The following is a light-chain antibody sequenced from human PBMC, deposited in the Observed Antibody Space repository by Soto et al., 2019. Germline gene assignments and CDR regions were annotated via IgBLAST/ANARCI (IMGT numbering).Light chain of an antibody. V-gene: IGLV2-14*01. Sequence: QSSLTPPASVSGSPGQSITLSCTGTSSDVRVYDYVSWYQQHPGKAPKLVIYDVNNRPSGASNRFSGSKSDNTASLTISGLQAEDEADYYCKSYTSRSTPWVFGGGTKLTVL. CDR2: DVN. J-gene: IGLJ3*02. CDR1: SSDVRVYDY. CDR3: KSYTSRSTPWV.